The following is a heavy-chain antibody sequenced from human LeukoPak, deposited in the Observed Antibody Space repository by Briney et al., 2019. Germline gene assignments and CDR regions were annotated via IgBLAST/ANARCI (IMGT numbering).Heavy chain of an antibody. CDR1: GFNFSDYW. CDR3: ARDLVASGSPSPLGF. Sequence: PGGSLRLSCATSGFNFSDYWMTWVRQAPGKGLEWVANINEDGSEKYYVDSLKGRFTISRDNAKNSLYLQMNSLRAEDTAVYYCARDLVASGSPSPLGFWGQGTLVTVSS. J-gene: IGHJ4*02. D-gene: IGHD1-26*01. V-gene: IGHV3-7*01. CDR2: INEDGSEK.